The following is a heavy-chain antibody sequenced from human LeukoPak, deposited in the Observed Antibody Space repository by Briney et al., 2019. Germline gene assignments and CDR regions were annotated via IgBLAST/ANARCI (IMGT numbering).Heavy chain of an antibody. J-gene: IGHJ4*02. CDR3: ARGYDSSGYYPPGN. D-gene: IGHD3-22*01. V-gene: IGHV1-2*02. CDR2: INPNSGGT. CDR1: GYTFTGYY. Sequence: ASVQVSCKASGYTFTGYYMHWVRQAPGQGLEWMGWINPNSGGTNYAQKFQGRVTMTRDTSISTAYMELSRLRSDDTAVYYCARGYDSSGYYPPGNWGQGTLVTVSS.